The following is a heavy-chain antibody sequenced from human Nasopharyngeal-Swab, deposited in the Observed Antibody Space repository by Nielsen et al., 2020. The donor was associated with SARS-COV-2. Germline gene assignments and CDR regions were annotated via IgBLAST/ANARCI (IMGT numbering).Heavy chain of an antibody. CDR1: GLTFSSYS. Sequence: GGSLRLSCAASGLTFSSYSMNWVRQAPGKGLEWVSSISSSSSYIYYADSVKGRFTISRDNAKNSLYLQMNSLRAEDTAVYYCASLAAAGTNTYYYYGMDVWGQGTTVTVSS. CDR3: ASLAAAGTNTYYYYGMDV. CDR2: ISSSSSYI. J-gene: IGHJ6*02. D-gene: IGHD6-13*01. V-gene: IGHV3-21*01.